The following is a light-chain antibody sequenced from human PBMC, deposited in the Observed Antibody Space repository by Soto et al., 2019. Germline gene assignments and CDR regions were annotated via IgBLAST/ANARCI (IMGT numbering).Light chain of an antibody. Sequence: IVLTQSPATLSLSPGERATLSCRASQSVKSNVAGYQLKPGQSPRLLIFDTTNRATGTPTRLSGSGSGTDFTLTISRLEPEDFAVYYCQQRGNWPVTFGGGTKVEI. CDR3: QQRGNWPVT. V-gene: IGKV3-11*01. CDR2: DTT. J-gene: IGKJ4*01. CDR1: QSVKSN.